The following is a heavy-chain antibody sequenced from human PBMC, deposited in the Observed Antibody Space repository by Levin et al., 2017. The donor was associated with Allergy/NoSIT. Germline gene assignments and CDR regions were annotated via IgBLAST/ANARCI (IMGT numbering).Heavy chain of an antibody. Sequence: GESLKISCAASGFTFSSYEMNWVRQAPGKGLEWVSYISSSGSTIYYADSVKGRFTISRDNAKNSLYLQMNSLRAEDTAVYYCAREWTYCGGDCYSDEDYWGQGTLVTVSS. J-gene: IGHJ4*02. CDR3: AREWTYCGGDCYSDEDY. V-gene: IGHV3-48*03. CDR1: GFTFSSYE. D-gene: IGHD2-21*02. CDR2: ISSSGSTI.